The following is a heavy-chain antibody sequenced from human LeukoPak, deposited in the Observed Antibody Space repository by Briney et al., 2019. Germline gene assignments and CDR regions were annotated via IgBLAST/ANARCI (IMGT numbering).Heavy chain of an antibody. CDR1: GFTFTTYA. CDR3: ASRGYDADY. D-gene: IGHD3-3*01. V-gene: IGHV3-23*01. J-gene: IGHJ4*02. CDR2: ISDSGGST. Sequence: SGGSLRLSCAASGFTFTTYAMSWVRQAPGKGLEWVSGISDSGGSTYYADSVKGRFTISRDNSKNTLYLQMNSLRAEDTAVYYCASRGYDADYWGQGTLVTVSS.